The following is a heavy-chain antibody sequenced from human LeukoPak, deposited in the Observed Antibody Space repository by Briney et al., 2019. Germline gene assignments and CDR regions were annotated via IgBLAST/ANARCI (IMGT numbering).Heavy chain of an antibody. V-gene: IGHV1-24*01. J-gene: IGHJ1*01. CDR1: GDTLSHLS. CDR2: FDPEDGET. D-gene: IGHD3-10*01. Sequence: ASVKVSSKVPGDTLSHLSKNRVRQAPGKGLEWMGGFDPEDGETIYAQKFQGRVTMTEDTSTDTAYMELSSLRSEDTAVYYCPTAAMRLQRYGEFQHWGQGTLVTVSS. CDR3: PTAAMRLQRYGEFQH.